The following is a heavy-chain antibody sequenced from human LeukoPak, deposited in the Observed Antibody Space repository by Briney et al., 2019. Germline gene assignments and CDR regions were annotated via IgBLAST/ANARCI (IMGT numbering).Heavy chain of an antibody. J-gene: IGHJ4*02. CDR2: IYYGGST. CDR1: GGSISSYY. D-gene: IGHD6-19*01. V-gene: IGHV4-59*08. CDR3: ARHAGYSSGWSGDYFDY. Sequence: SETLSLTCTVSGGSISSYYWSWIRQPPGKGLEWIGYIYYGGSTNYNPSLKSRVTISVDTSKNQFSLKLSSVTAADTAVYYCARHAGYSSGWSGDYFDYWGQGTLVTVSS.